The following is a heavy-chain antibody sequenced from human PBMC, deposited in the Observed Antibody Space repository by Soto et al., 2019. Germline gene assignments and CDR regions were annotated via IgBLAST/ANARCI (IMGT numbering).Heavy chain of an antibody. CDR2: LNAGNGNT. Sequence: GASVKVSCNASGYTFTSYAMHWVRPAPGQRLEWMGWLNAGNGNTKYSQKFQGRVTITRDTSASTAYMELSSLRSEDTAVYYCARGWSPYYDFCSGYSPANHWGQGTLVTVSS. CDR3: ARGWSPYYDFCSGYSPANH. V-gene: IGHV1-3*01. CDR1: GYTFTSYA. J-gene: IGHJ5*02. D-gene: IGHD3-3*01.